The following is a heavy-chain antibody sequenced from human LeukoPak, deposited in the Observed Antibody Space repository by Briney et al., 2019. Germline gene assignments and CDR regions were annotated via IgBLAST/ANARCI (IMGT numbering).Heavy chain of an antibody. J-gene: IGHJ3*02. CDR2: ITFSADTT. V-gene: IGHV3-23*01. CDR3: AKKSQSRGRGAFDI. Sequence: PGGSLRLSCAASGFIFSSYAMSWVRQAPGEGLEWVSIITFSADTTYYADSVKGRFSISRDNSKNTLYLQMNSLRAEDTAVYYCAKKSQSRGRGAFDIWGQGTMVTVSS. CDR1: GFIFSSYA. D-gene: IGHD3-10*01.